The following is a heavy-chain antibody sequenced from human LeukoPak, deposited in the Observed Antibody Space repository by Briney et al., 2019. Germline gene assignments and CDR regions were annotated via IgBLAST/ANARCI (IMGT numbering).Heavy chain of an antibody. V-gene: IGHV3-48*03. D-gene: IGHD1-26*01. CDR2: ISGSGNTI. J-gene: IGHJ4*02. Sequence: PGGSLRLSCAASGFTFSSCEMNWVRQAPGKGLEWVSYISGSGNTIDYADSVKGHFTISRDNAKNSLYLQMNSLRAEDTAVYYCARGGEPVGFDYWGQGTLVTVSS. CDR3: ARGGEPVGFDY. CDR1: GFTFSSCE.